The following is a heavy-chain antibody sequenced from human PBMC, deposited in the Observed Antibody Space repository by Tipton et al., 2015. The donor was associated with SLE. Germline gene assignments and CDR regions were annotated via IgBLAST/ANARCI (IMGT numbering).Heavy chain of an antibody. J-gene: IGHJ3*02. V-gene: IGHV6-1*01. CDR3: ARVWELTRDNAFDI. CDR1: GDSVSSNSAA. Sequence: GLVKPSQTLSLTCAISGDSVSSNSAAWNWIRQSPSRGLEWLGRTCYRSKWYNDYAVSVKSRITINPDTSKNQFSLQLNSVTPEDTAVYYCARVWELTRDNAFDIWGQGTMATVSS. CDR2: TCYRSKWYN. D-gene: IGHD1-26*01.